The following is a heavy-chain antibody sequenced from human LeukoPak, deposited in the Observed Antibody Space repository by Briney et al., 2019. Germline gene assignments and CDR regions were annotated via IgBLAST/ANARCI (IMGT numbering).Heavy chain of an antibody. CDR1: GGSISSSHYY. D-gene: IGHD3-9*01. V-gene: IGHV4-39*01. CDR2: MHFRGST. CDR3: ATTRLLYTDYYWYFDL. Sequence: PSETLSLTCTASGGSISSSHYYWGWVRQPPGRGLEWTGTMHFRGSTYYNPSLKSRVTLSVDTSKNQFSLELNSVTAADTTVYFCATTRLLYTDYYWYFDLWGRGTLVTVSS. J-gene: IGHJ2*01.